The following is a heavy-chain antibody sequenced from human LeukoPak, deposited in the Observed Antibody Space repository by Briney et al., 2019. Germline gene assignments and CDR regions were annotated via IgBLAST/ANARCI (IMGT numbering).Heavy chain of an antibody. D-gene: IGHD6-19*01. J-gene: IGHJ6*03. CDR1: GFTFSSYG. V-gene: IGHV3-30*02. Sequence: GGSLRLSCAASGFTFSSYGMHWVRQAPGKGLVWVAFIRYDGSNKYYADSVKGRFTISRDNSKNTLYLQMNSLRAEDTAVYYCAKDAIAVAAYYYMDVWGKGTTVTVSS. CDR3: AKDAIAVAAYYYMDV. CDR2: IRYDGSNK.